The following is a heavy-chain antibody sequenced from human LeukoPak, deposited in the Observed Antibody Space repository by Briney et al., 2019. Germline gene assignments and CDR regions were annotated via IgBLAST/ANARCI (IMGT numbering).Heavy chain of an antibody. CDR3: ARTSEDYGSSLYWYFDL. CDR1: GGSFSGYY. V-gene: IGHV4-34*01. Sequence: SETLSLTCAVYGGSFSGYYWSWIRQPPGKGLEWIGEINHSGSTNYNPSLKSRVTISVDTSKNQFSLKLSSVTAADTAVYYCARTSEDYGSSLYWYFDLWGRGTLVTVSS. J-gene: IGHJ2*01. CDR2: INHSGST. D-gene: IGHD6-13*01.